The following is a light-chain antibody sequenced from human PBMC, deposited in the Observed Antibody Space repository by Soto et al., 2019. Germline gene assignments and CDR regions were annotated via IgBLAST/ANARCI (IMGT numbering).Light chain of an antibody. Sequence: QSVLTQPASVSGSPGQWITIPCTGTSSDVGGYNYVSWYHLHPGKAPKLIFYEVSIRPSRVSNRFSGSESGNTAYLTISGLQAADVADYYCSSYASTTAYLFGNGTQLTVL. CDR1: SSDVGGYNY. CDR3: SSYASTTAYL. V-gene: IGLV2-14*01. J-gene: IGLJ1*01. CDR2: EVS.